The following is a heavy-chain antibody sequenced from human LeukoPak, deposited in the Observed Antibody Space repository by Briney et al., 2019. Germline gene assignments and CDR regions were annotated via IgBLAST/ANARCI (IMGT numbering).Heavy chain of an antibody. CDR1: GYTFTSYW. Sequence: GESLKISCKVSGYTFTSYWIGWVRQMPGKGLEWMGIIYPDDSDTRYSPSFQGQVTISADESISTAYLQWSSLKASDTAMYYCASGPRGYSYGFDYWGQGTLVTVSS. CDR2: IYPDDSDT. D-gene: IGHD5-18*01. CDR3: ASGPRGYSYGFDY. J-gene: IGHJ4*02. V-gene: IGHV5-51*01.